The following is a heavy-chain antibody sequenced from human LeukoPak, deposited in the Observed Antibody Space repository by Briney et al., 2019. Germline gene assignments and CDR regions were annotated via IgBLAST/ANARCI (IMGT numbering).Heavy chain of an antibody. J-gene: IGHJ4*02. D-gene: IGHD3-10*01. CDR1: GFSVSDNY. Sequence: GGSLRLSCAASGFSVSDNYMSWVRQAPGKGLEWCSVIYSDGGTNYADSVKGRFTISRDKSKNTLYLQMNSLRAEDTAVYYCAKVVGYYGSGSRYFDYWGQGTLVTVSS. CDR2: IYSDGGT. CDR3: AKVVGYYGSGSRYFDY. V-gene: IGHV3-66*01.